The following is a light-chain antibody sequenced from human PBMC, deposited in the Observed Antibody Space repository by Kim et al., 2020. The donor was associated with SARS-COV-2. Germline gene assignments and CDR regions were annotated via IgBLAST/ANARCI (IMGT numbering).Light chain of an antibody. Sequence: GKTARITCGGNNMGSKSVHWYQQKPGQAPVLVIYYDSDRPSGIPERFSGSNSGNTATLTISRVEAGDEADYYCQVWDSSSDHPGNVFGTGTKVTVL. CDR2: YDS. CDR3: QVWDSSSDHPGNV. V-gene: IGLV3-21*04. J-gene: IGLJ1*01. CDR1: NMGSKS.